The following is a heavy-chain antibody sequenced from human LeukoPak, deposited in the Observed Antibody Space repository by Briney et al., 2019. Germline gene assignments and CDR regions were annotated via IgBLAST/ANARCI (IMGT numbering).Heavy chain of an antibody. V-gene: IGHV3-30*02. CDR1: GFEFSSYG. CDR2: IHYEGTNG. J-gene: IGHJ4*02. D-gene: IGHD3-10*01. CDR3: AKDYYGSGSIIDD. Sequence: GGSLGLSCAASGFEFSSYGMHWVCQAPGKGLEWVAFIHYEGTNGYYADSVKGRFTISRDNSKNTLYVQMNSLRTEDTALYYCAKDYYGSGSIIDDWGQGTLVTVSS.